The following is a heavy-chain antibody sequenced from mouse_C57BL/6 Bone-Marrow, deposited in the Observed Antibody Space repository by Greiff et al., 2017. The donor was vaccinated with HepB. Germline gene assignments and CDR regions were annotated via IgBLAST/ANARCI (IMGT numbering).Heavy chain of an antibody. J-gene: IGHJ3*01. CDR1: GYTFTGYW. V-gene: IGHV1-9*01. Sequence: VQLVESGAELMKPGASVKPSCKATGYTFTGYWIEWVKQRPGHGLEWIGEILPGGGSTNYNEKFKGKATFTADTSSNTAYMQLSSLTTEDSAIYYCARGGWLLWFAYWGQGTLVTVSA. CDR3: ARGGWLLWFAY. D-gene: IGHD2-3*01. CDR2: ILPGGGST.